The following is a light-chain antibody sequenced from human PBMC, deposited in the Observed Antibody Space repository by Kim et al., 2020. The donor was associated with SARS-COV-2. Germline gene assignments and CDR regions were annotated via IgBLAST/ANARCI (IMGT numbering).Light chain of an antibody. V-gene: IGLV3-1*01. CDR2: QDI. CDR1: KLGDKY. Sequence: SYELTQPPSVSVSPGQTASITCSGDKLGDKYACWYQQKPGQSPVLVIYQDIKRPSGIPERFSGSNSGNTATLTISGTQAMDEADYYCQAWDSNTGAFGGG. J-gene: IGLJ2*01. CDR3: QAWDSNTGA.